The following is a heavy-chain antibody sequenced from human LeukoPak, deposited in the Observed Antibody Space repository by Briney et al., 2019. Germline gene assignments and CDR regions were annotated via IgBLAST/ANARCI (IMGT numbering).Heavy chain of an antibody. V-gene: IGHV3-53*01. CDR1: GFTVSSNY. Sequence: PGGSLRLSCAASGFTVSSNYMSWVRQAPGKGLEWVSVIYSGGSTYYADSVKGRFTISRDNSKNTLYLQMNSLRAEDTAVYYCARAKKGYYYYGMDVWGQGTTVTVSS. CDR2: IYSGGST. CDR3: ARAKKGYYYYGMDV. J-gene: IGHJ6*02.